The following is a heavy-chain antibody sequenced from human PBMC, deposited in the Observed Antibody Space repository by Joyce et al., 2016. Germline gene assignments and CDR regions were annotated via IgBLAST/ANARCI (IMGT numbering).Heavy chain of an antibody. J-gene: IGHJ4*02. CDR2: ISFDGRTK. D-gene: IGHD5-12*01. Sequence: QVQLVESGGGVVQPGRSLRLSCEASGFTFRSFGVHWVRQAPGKGLEWVAVISFDGRTKHYADSVKGRFTISRDNSKNTLHLDMNSLRTEDTAVYYCVKRRKYSGDDFDHWGQGTLVIVSS. CDR3: VKRRKYSGDDFDH. CDR1: GFTFRSFG. V-gene: IGHV3-30*18.